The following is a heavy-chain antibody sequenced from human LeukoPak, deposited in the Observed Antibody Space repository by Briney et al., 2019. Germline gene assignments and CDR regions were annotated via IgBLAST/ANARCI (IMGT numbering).Heavy chain of an antibody. Sequence: PGGSLRLSCAAPGFTFSSYSMNWVRQAPGKGLEWVSSISSSSSYIYYADSVKGRFTISRDNAKNSLYLQMNSLRAEDTAVYYCARDGHSSSWYLYYDSSGSLFDYWGQGTLVTVSS. V-gene: IGHV3-21*01. D-gene: IGHD3-22*01. CDR3: ARDGHSSSWYLYYDSSGSLFDY. CDR2: ISSSSSYI. CDR1: GFTFSSYS. J-gene: IGHJ4*02.